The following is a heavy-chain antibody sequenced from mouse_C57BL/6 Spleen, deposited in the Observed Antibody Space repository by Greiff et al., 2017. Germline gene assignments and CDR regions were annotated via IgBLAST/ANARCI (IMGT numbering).Heavy chain of an antibody. Sequence: EVQRVESGAGLVKPGGSLKLSCAASGFTFSSYAMSWVRQTPEKRLEWVATISDGGSYTNYPDNVKGRFTISIDKAKNNLYLQMSRLRSEDTAMYYCARATYSDAYYAMDDWGQGTTVTVSS. D-gene: IGHD2-12*01. J-gene: IGHJ4*01. CDR2: ISDGGSYT. CDR3: ARATYSDAYYAMDD. V-gene: IGHV5-4*01. CDR1: GFTFSSYA.